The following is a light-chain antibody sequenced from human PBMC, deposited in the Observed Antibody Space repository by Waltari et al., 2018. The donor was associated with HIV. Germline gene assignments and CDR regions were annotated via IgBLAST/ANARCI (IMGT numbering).Light chain of an antibody. CDR1: SSNIGSNT. Sequence: QSVLTQPHSASGTPGQRVTISCSGSSSNIGSNTVNWYQQLPGTAPKLLIYSNNQRPSGVPDRFSGSKSGTSASLAISGLQSEDEADYYCAAWDDSLNGHWVFGGGTKLTVL. CDR2: SNN. V-gene: IGLV1-44*01. J-gene: IGLJ3*02. CDR3: AAWDDSLNGHWV.